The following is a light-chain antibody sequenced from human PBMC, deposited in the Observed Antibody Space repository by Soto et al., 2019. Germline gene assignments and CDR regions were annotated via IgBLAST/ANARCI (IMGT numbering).Light chain of an antibody. V-gene: IGKV3-20*01. CDR1: QSVSSNY. CDR2: GAS. Sequence: ENVLTQSPGTLSLSPGERATLSCRASQSVSSNYLAWYQQKPGQAPRLLIYGASSRATGIPDRFSGSGSGTDLTLTIGRLEPEDFAVYYCQQYGSSPWTFGQGTKVDIK. CDR3: QQYGSSPWT. J-gene: IGKJ1*01.